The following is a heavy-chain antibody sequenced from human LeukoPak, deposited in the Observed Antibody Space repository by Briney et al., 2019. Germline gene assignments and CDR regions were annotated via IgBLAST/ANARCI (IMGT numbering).Heavy chain of an antibody. CDR2: ISTSSSII. CDR3: ARKGIGNWGSDY. J-gene: IGHJ4*02. D-gene: IGHD7-27*01. CDR1: GFTFSSYR. Sequence: GGSLRLSCAASGFTFSSYRMNWVRQAPGKGLEWVSHISTSSSIIYYADSVEGRFTISRDNAKNSLYLQMNSLRDEDTAVYYCARKGIGNWGSDYWGQGTLVTASS. V-gene: IGHV3-48*02.